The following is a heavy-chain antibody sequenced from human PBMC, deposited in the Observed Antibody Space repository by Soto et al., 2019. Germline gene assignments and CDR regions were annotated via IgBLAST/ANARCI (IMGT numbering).Heavy chain of an antibody. CDR1: GYTFTSYY. Sequence: ASVKVSCKASGYTFTSYYMHWVRQAPGQGLEWMGIINPSGGSTSYAQKFQGRVTMTRDTSTSTVYMELSSLRSEDTAVYYCARESAGTLFYYYYYYGMDVWREVHTVT. CDR3: ARESAGTLFYYYYYYGMDV. J-gene: IGHJ6*02. V-gene: IGHV1-46*01. D-gene: IGHD6-13*01. CDR2: INPSGGST.